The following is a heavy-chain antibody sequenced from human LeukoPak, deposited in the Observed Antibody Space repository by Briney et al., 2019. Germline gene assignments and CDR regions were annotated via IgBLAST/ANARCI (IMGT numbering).Heavy chain of an antibody. V-gene: IGHV3-21*01. CDR3: ARRVVATIPGDY. J-gene: IGHJ4*02. D-gene: IGHD5-12*01. CDR1: GFTFSSSV. Sequence: GGSLRLSCAASGFTFSSSVMTWVRQAPGKGLEWVSSISSSSSSYIYYADSVKGRFTISRDNAKNSLYLQMNSLRAEDTAVYYCARRVVATIPGDYWGQGTLVTVSS. CDR2: ISSSSSSYI.